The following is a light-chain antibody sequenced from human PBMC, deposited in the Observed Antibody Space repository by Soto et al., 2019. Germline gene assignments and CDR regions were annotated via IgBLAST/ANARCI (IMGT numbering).Light chain of an antibody. CDR1: QSVSSIY. J-gene: IGKJ5*01. V-gene: IGKV3-20*01. CDR2: GAS. CDR3: QQYGSSPIT. Sequence: EIVLTQSPGTLSLSPGERATLSCRASQSVSSIYLAWYQQKPGQAPRLLIYGASSRAPGIPVRFSGSGSGTDFTLTISRLEPEDFAVYYCQQYGSSPITFGQGTRLEIK.